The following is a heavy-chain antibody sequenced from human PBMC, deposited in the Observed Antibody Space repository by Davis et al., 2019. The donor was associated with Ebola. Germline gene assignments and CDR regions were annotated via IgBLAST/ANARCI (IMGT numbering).Heavy chain of an antibody. Sequence: AASVKVSCKASGFTFTGCYIHWVRQAPGQGLEWMGRINPNSGGTKYAQKFQGRFTMTRDTSINTAYMELSRLTSDDTAVYYCARGGLTTATAGDKWVNYWGQGTLVTVSS. CDR1: GFTFTGCY. CDR3: ARGGLTTATAGDKWVNY. J-gene: IGHJ4*02. CDR2: INPNSGGT. D-gene: IGHD6-13*01. V-gene: IGHV1-2*06.